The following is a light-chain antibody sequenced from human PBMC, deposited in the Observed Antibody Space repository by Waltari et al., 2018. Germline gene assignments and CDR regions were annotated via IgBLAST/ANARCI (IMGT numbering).Light chain of an antibody. V-gene: IGKV3-20*01. Sequence: EIVLTQSPGTLSLSPGERATLSCRASQSVSRSLAWYQQKSGQAPRLLIYGASSRATGVQDRFSGSGSGTDFSLTISRLEPEDFAVYYCQHYVRLPVTFGQGTKVEIK. J-gene: IGKJ1*01. CDR1: QSVSRS. CDR2: GAS. CDR3: QHYVRLPVT.